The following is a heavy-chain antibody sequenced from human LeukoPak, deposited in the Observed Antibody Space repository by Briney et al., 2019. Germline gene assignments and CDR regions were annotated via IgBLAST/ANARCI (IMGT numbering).Heavy chain of an antibody. V-gene: IGHV4-34*01. Sequence: SKTLSLTCAVYGGSFSGYYWSWIRQPPGKGLEWIGEINHSGSTNYNPSLKSRVTISVDTSKNQFSLKLSSVTAADTAVYYCARVGGYCSGGSCFRRNGHDAFDIWGQGTMVTVSS. J-gene: IGHJ3*02. D-gene: IGHD2-15*01. CDR2: INHSGST. CDR1: GGSFSGYY. CDR3: ARVGGYCSGGSCFRRNGHDAFDI.